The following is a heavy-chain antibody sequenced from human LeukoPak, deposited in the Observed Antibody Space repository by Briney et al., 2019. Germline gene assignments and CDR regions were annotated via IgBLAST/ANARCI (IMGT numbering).Heavy chain of an antibody. CDR1: GCSLNSYY. CDR2: MYYSGST. V-gene: IGHV4-59*01. Sequence: SETLSLTCTVSGCSLNSYYWSWIRQPPGKGLEWVGYMYYSGSTKYNPSLKSRVTISVDTSKNQFSLHLSSVTAADTAVYYCARGGPYYYDSSDYWGQGTLVTVSS. J-gene: IGHJ4*02. CDR3: ARGGPYYYDSSDY. D-gene: IGHD3-22*01.